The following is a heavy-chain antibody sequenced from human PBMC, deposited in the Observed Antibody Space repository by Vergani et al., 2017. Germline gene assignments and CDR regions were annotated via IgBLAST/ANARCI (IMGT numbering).Heavy chain of an antibody. CDR1: GFSFPGYA. CDR3: TXGSRGYTGYFFDY. CDR2: VSGSSATP. D-gene: IGHD5-12*01. V-gene: IGHV3-23*01. Sequence: EVQLLESGGGLVQPGGSLRLSCEASGFSFPGYAMSWVRPAPGKGLEWVSSVSGSSATPYYADSVKGRFIISRDNSKNTLHLQMNSLRADDTAVYYCTXGSRGYTGYFFDYWGQGTLATVSS. J-gene: IGHJ4*02.